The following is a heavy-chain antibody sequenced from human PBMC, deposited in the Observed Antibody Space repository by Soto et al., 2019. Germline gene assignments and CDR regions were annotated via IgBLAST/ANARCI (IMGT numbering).Heavy chain of an antibody. CDR2: ISSNGGST. CDR1: VFTFSSYA. CDR3: VKAAVVAANYYYYGLDV. Sequence: QPGGSLRLSCSASVFTFSSYAMHWVRQAPGKGLEYVSAISSNGGSTYYADSVKGRFTISRDNSKNTLYLQMSSLRAEDTAVYYCVKAAVVAANYYYYGLDVWGQGTTVTVSS. J-gene: IGHJ6*02. D-gene: IGHD2-15*01. V-gene: IGHV3-64D*08.